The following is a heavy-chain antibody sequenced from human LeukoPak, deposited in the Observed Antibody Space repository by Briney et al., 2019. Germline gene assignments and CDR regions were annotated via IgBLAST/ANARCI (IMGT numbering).Heavy chain of an antibody. Sequence: GESLKISCKGSGYSFTSYWIGWVRQMPGKGLEWMGIIYPGDSDTRYSPSFQGQVTISADKSISTAYLQWSSLKASDTAMYYCARRILYDFWSGDNQDTDAFDIWGQGTMVTVSS. D-gene: IGHD3-3*01. CDR3: ARRILYDFWSGDNQDTDAFDI. CDR2: IYPGDSDT. J-gene: IGHJ3*02. CDR1: GYSFTSYW. V-gene: IGHV5-51*01.